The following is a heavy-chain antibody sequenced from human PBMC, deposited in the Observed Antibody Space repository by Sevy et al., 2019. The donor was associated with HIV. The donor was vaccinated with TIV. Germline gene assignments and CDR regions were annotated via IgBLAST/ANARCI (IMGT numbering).Heavy chain of an antibody. V-gene: IGHV4-59*01. Sequence: SETLSLTCTVSGGSISSYYWSWIRQPPGKGLEWIGYIYYSGSTNYNPSLKSRVTISVDTSKNQFSLKLSSVTAADTAVYYCAREFSKYCSGGCCYSPGNWFDPWGQGTLVTVSS. CDR1: GGSISSYY. CDR3: AREFSKYCSGGCCYSPGNWFDP. CDR2: IYYSGST. D-gene: IGHD2-15*01. J-gene: IGHJ5*02.